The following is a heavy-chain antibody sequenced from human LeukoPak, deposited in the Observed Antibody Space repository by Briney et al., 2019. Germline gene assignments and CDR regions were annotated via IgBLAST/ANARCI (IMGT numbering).Heavy chain of an antibody. Sequence: ASVTVSCKASGGTLTSHGISWVRRAPGQGLEWMGRIIPIRNTVNYAQKFQGRLTITAETSTSTAYMDLSSLRSEDTAVYYCATDRAEQQGVQLYYYFGMDVWGQGTTVTVSS. CDR2: IIPIRNTV. D-gene: IGHD6-13*01. J-gene: IGHJ6*02. V-gene: IGHV1-69*04. CDR3: ATDRAEQQGVQLYYYFGMDV. CDR1: GGTLTSHG.